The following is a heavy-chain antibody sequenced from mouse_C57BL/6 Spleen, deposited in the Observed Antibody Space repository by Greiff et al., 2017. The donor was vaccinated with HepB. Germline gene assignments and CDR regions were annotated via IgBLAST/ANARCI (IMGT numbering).Heavy chain of an antibody. D-gene: IGHD1-1*01. CDR3: AGLGATVDATDDY. CDR1: GYSFSSSW. Sequence: QVQLQQSGPELVKPGASVKISCKASGYSFSSSWMNWVKQRPGQGLEWIGRIYPGDGDTNYNEKFKGKATLTADKSSSTAYMQLSSLTSEDSAVYFCAGLGATVDATDDYWGQGTTLTVSS. CDR2: IYPGDGDT. J-gene: IGHJ2*01. V-gene: IGHV1-82*01.